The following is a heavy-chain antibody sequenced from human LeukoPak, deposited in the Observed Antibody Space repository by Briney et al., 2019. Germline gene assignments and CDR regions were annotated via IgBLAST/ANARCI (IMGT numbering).Heavy chain of an antibody. J-gene: IGHJ6*02. CDR1: GFTFSTYW. V-gene: IGHV3-74*01. CDR2: INGDGSSS. Sequence: PGGSLRLSCAASGFTFSTYWMHWVRQAPGKGLVWVSRINGDGSSSTYADSVKGRFTIPRDNAKNTLYLQMHSLRPEDTAVYYCTRNPGMDVWGQGTTVTVSS. CDR3: TRNPGMDV.